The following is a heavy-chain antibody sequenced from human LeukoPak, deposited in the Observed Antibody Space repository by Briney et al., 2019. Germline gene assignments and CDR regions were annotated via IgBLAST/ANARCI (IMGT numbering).Heavy chain of an antibody. D-gene: IGHD3-10*01. CDR2: IYTSGST. Sequence: PSETLSLTCTVSGGSISSYYWSWIRQPAGKGLEWIGRIYTSGSTNYNPSLKSRVTMSVDTSKNQFSLPLNSVTPEDTAIYYCARNAPTYFYGSGRHVFDSWGQGTLVSVSS. CDR1: GGSISSYY. CDR3: ARNAPTYFYGSGRHVFDS. J-gene: IGHJ4*02. V-gene: IGHV4-4*07.